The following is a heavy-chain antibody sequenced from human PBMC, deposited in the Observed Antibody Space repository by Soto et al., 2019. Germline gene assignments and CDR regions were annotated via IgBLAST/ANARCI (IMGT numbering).Heavy chain of an antibody. Sequence: RLSCAASGFTFSSYAMHWVRQAPGKGLEWVANIKQDGSEKYYVDSVKGRFTISRDNAKNSLYLQMNSLRAEDTAVYYCARDRGYYDSSGFTFDIWGQGTMVTVSS. V-gene: IGHV3-7*01. CDR1: GFTFSSYA. CDR2: IKQDGSEK. CDR3: ARDRGYYDSSGFTFDI. J-gene: IGHJ3*02. D-gene: IGHD3-22*01.